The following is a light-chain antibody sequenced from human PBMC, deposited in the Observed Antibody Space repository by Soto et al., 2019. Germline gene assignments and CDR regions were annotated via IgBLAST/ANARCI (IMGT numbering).Light chain of an antibody. Sequence: QSVLTQPPSASGTPGQRVTISCSGSTSNVGTYTVDWYQQVPGAAPKLLIYRNYQRPSGVPDQFSGSKSGTSASLAISGLQSEDEADYYCAAWDDSLDGPVFGGGTKVTVL. CDR1: TSNVGTYT. CDR3: AAWDDSLDGPV. J-gene: IGLJ2*01. CDR2: RNY. V-gene: IGLV1-44*01.